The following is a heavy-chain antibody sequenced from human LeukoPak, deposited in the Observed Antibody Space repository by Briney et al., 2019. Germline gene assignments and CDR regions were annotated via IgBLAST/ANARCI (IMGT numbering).Heavy chain of an antibody. CDR3: ARQACMRVFAFAI. CDR2: IYYSGNT. J-gene: IGHJ3*02. V-gene: IGHV4-39*01. Sequence: SETLSLTCPVSGGSISNSSYYWGWIRQPPGKGLEWIGSIYYSGNTYYNPSLKSRVAISVDTSKNRFSLELTSVTVADTAVYYCARQACMRVFAFAIWGQGAMVAVSS. D-gene: IGHD2-8*01. CDR1: GGSISNSSYY.